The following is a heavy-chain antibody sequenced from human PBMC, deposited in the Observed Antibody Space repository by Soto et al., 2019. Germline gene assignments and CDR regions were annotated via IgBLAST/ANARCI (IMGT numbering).Heavy chain of an antibody. CDR2: IYHSGST. V-gene: IGHV4-4*02. Sequence: PSETLSLTCAVSGGSISSSNWWSWVRQPPGEGLEWIGEIYHSGSTNYNPSLKSRVTISVDKSKNQFSLKLSSVTAADTAVYYCARVCYSSGWYSWFDPWGQGTLVTVSS. J-gene: IGHJ5*02. CDR3: ARVCYSSGWYSWFDP. D-gene: IGHD6-19*01. CDR1: GGSISSSNW.